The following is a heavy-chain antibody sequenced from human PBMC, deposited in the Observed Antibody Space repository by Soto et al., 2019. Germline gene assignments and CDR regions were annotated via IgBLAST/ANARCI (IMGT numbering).Heavy chain of an antibody. D-gene: IGHD4-17*01. J-gene: IGHJ3*02. V-gene: IGHV4-59*08. CDR3: ARHFRFGDYGDFSDAFDI. CDR2: IYYSGST. CDR1: GGSISSYY. Sequence: PSETLSLTCTVSGGSISSYYWSWIRQPPGKGLEWIGYIYYSGSTNYNPSLKSRVTISVDTSKNQFSLKLSSVTAADTAVYYCARHFRFGDYGDFSDAFDIWGQGTMVTVSS.